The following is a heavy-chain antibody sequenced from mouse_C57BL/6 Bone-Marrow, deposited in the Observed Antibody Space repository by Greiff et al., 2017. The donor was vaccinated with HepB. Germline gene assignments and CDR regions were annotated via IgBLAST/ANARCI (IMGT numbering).Heavy chain of an antibody. CDR1: GYTFTSYW. V-gene: IGHV1-50*01. Sequence: QVQLQQPGAELVKPGASVKLSCKASGYTFTSYWMQWVKQRPGQGLEWIGEIDPSDSYTNYNQKFKGKATLTVDTSSSTAYMQPSSLTSEDSAVYYCARGVLYYFDYWGQGTTLTVSS. CDR3: ARGVLYYFDY. J-gene: IGHJ2*01. CDR2: IDPSDSYT.